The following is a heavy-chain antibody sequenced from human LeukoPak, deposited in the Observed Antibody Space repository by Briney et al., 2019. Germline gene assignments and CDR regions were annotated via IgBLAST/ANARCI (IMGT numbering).Heavy chain of an antibody. J-gene: IGHJ4*02. V-gene: IGHV3-23*01. CDR1: GFTFSSYA. Sequence: PGGSLRLSCAASGFTFSSYAMSWVRQAPGKGLEWVSAISGSGGSTYYADSAKGRFTISRDNSKNTLYLQMNSLRAEDTAVYYCAKVPFGFCSGGSCSFSYWGQGTLVTVSS. CDR3: AKVPFGFCSGGSCSFSY. D-gene: IGHD2-15*01. CDR2: ISGSGGST.